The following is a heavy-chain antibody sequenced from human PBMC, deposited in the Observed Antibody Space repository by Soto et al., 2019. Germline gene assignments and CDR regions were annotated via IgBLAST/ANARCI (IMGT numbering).Heavy chain of an antibody. CDR2: MNPNSGNT. J-gene: IGHJ6*02. CDR3: ARGDSSSWYAGYYYYYGMDV. Sequence: QVQLVQSGAEVKKPGASVKVSCKASGYTFTSYDINWVRQATGQGLEWMGWMNPNSGNTGYAQKFQGRVTMTRNTSISTAYMEQSSLRSEDTAVYYCARGDSSSWYAGYYYYYGMDVWGQGTTVTVSS. CDR1: GYTFTSYD. V-gene: IGHV1-8*01. D-gene: IGHD6-13*01.